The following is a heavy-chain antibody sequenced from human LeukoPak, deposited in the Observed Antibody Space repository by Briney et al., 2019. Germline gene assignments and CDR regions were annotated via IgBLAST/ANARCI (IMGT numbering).Heavy chain of an antibody. CDR1: GYTFTGYY. CDR2: INPDSGAT. CDR3: ARDLWFGEEDWFDP. V-gene: IGHV1-2*02. Sequence: GASVKVSCKASGYTFTGYYMHWVRQAPGQGLEWIGCINPDSGATIYAQKFQGRVTMTRDTSIDTAYMDLSRLRSDDTAVYYCARDLWFGEEDWFDPWGQGTLVTVSS. J-gene: IGHJ5*02. D-gene: IGHD3-10*01.